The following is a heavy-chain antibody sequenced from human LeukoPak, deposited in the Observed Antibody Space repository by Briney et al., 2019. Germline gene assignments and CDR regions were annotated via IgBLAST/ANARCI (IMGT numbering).Heavy chain of an antibody. CDR2: ISGTNGNT. CDR1: GFTFSNYA. D-gene: IGHD5-24*01. V-gene: IGHV3-23*01. Sequence: PGGSLRLSCAASGFTFSNYAMSWVRQAPGKGLEWVPTISGTNGNTYYADSVKGRFPISRDDSKNTLYLQMNSLRVEDTALYYCAKDRMATNIFKFDFWGQGILVTVSS. CDR3: AKDRMATNIFKFDF. J-gene: IGHJ4*02.